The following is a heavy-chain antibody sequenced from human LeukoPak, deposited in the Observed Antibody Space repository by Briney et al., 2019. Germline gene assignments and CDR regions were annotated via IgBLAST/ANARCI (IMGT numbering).Heavy chain of an antibody. D-gene: IGHD7-27*01. Sequence: PSETLSLTCAVYGGSFSGYYWSWIRQPPGKGLEWIGEINHSGSTNYNPSLKSRVTISVDTSKNQFSLKLSSVTAADTAVYYCARRGLGRPDYWGQGTLVTVSS. V-gene: IGHV4-34*01. CDR2: INHSGST. CDR1: GGSFSGYY. J-gene: IGHJ4*02. CDR3: ARRGLGRPDY.